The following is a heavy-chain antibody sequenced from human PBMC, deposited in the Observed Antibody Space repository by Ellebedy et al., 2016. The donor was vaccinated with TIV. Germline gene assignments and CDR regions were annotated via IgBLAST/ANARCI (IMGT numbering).Heavy chain of an antibody. Sequence: GESLKISCADSGFTFNIYAMSWVRQAPGKGLEWVSHISGSGVTTYYADSVRGRFSISRDNSKNTLFLQMNSLRADDTAVYYCAGYRGEAVARNWFDPWGQGTLVTVSS. CDR2: ISGSGVTT. CDR3: AGYRGEAVARNWFDP. V-gene: IGHV3-23*01. D-gene: IGHD6-19*01. CDR1: GFTFNIYA. J-gene: IGHJ5*02.